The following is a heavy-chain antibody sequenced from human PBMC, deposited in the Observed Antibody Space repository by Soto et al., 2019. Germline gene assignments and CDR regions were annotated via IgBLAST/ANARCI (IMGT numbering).Heavy chain of an antibody. D-gene: IGHD2-2*01. CDR3: VRDAWQQCPGDY. V-gene: IGHV1-18*01. Sequence: QVQLVQSGAEVKKPGASVKVSCKGSGYTFASHGISWVRQAPGQGLEWMGWISADNSNRNYAEKFQGRVTMTTDTSTSTAYLEVRSLRSDDTAVYYCVRDAWQQCPGDYWGQGTLVTVSS. CDR1: GYTFASHG. J-gene: IGHJ4*02. CDR2: ISADNSNR.